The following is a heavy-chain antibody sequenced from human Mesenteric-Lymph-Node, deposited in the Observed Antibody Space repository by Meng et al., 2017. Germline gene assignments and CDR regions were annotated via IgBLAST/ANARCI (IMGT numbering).Heavy chain of an antibody. CDR2: INPSDGRT. CDR3: ARGSRDGYIKGGFYFDS. CDR1: GYTFTSYY. J-gene: IGHJ4*02. D-gene: IGHD5-24*01. Sequence: ASVKVSCKASGYTFTSYYLHWVRQAPGQGLEWMGIINPSDGRTSYAQKFQGRVTMTRDTSTSTVYMELSSLKFEDTAVYYCARGSRDGYIKGGFYFDSWGQGTLVTVSS. V-gene: IGHV1-46*01.